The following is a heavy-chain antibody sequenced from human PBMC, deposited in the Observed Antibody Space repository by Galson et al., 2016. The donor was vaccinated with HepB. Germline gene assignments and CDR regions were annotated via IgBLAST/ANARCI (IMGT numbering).Heavy chain of an antibody. CDR1: GESFSGYY. Sequence: ETLSLTCAVYGESFSGYYWNWIRQSPGQGLEWIGEINRSGSTNYNPSLKSRVSISVDTSKNQFSLKLTSVTAADTAVYFCARERGYRGVPTPPYYYYGVDVWGLGTTVTVSS. CDR3: ARERGYRGVPTPPYYYYGVDV. D-gene: IGHD6-25*01. J-gene: IGHJ6*02. CDR2: INRSGST. V-gene: IGHV4-34*01.